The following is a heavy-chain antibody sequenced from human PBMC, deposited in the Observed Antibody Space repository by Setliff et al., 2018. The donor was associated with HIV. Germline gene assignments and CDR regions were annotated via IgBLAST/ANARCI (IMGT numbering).Heavy chain of an antibody. D-gene: IGHD5-18*01. V-gene: IGHV4-61*01. J-gene: IGHJ5*01. CDR1: GDSVSSRSYY. CDR3: ARDRGYSYLDS. Sequence: SETLSLTCTVSGDSVSSRSYYWSWIRQPPGKGLEWIGRIYTSGITNYNSSLKSRVTMSIDTSKNQFSLNLSSVTAADTAMYYCARDRGYSYLDSWGQGTLVTVSS. CDR2: IYTSGIT.